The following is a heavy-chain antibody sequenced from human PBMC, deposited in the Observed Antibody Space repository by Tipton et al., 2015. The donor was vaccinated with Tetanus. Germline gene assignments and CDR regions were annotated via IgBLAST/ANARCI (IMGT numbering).Heavy chain of an antibody. J-gene: IGHJ6*02. CDR2: ISTSSSYI. D-gene: IGHD1-14*01. CDR3: ARPLDREYYYYGMDV. V-gene: IGHV3-21*01. Sequence: SLRLSCAASGFTFSSYSMNWVRQAPGKGLEWVSSISTSSSYIYYADSVKGRFTISRDNAKNSLYLQMNSLRAEDTAVYYCARPLDREYYYYGMDVWGQGTTVTVSS. CDR1: GFTFSSYS.